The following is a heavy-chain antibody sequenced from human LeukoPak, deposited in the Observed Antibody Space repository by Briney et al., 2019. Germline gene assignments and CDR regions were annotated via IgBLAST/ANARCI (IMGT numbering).Heavy chain of an antibody. CDR3: ARDRVVTTNYFDY. D-gene: IGHD2-21*02. CDR2: IYYSGST. V-gene: IGHV4-30-4*08. CDR1: GGSISSGDYY. Sequence: SQTLSLTCTVSGGSISSGDYYWSWIRQPPGKGLEWIGYIYYSGSTYYNPSLKSRVTISVDTSKNQFSLKLSSVTAADTAVYYCARDRVVTTNYFDYWCQGTLVTVSS. J-gene: IGHJ4*02.